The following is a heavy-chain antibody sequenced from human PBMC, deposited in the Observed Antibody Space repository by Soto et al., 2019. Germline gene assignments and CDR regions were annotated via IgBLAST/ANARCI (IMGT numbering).Heavy chain of an antibody. CDR3: VRAAKRYFDY. V-gene: IGHV1-69*06. J-gene: IGHJ4*02. Sequence: QVQLVQSGAEVKKPGSSVKVSCKASGVTFNTFAISWVRQAPGQGLEWMGGIIPVLGPAFYAQKFQGRVTVTADRSPSTAYLELSSLRSEDTAVYFCVRAAKRYFDYWGQGTLVTVSS. CDR2: IIPVLGPA. CDR1: GVTFNTFA.